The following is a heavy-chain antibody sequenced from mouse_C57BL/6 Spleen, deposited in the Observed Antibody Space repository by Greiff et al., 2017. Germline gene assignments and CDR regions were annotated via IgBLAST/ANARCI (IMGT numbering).Heavy chain of an antibody. CDR3: ERKTLGYYAMDY. CDR1: GFTFSDYG. V-gene: IGHV5-17*01. CDR2: ISSGSSTI. D-gene: IGHD2-10*02. J-gene: IGHJ4*01. Sequence: EVKLVESGGGLVKPGGSLKLSCAASGFTFSDYGMHWVRQAPEKGLEWVAYISSGSSTIYYADTVKGRFTISRDNAKYTLFLQMTSLRSEDTAMYYCERKTLGYYAMDYWGQGTSVTVAS.